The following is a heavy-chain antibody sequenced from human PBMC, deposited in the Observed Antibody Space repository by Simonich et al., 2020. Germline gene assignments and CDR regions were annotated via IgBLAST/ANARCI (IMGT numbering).Heavy chain of an antibody. CDR2: INHSGST. D-gene: IGHD1-1*01. V-gene: IGHV4-34*01. Sequence: QVQLQQWGAGLLKPSETLSLTCAVYGGSFRCYYWSWFRQPPGKGMEWIGEINHSGSTNYNPSLKSRVTISVDTSKNQFSLKLSSVTAADTAVYYCARGKGWKNAFDIWGQGTMVTVSS. CDR1: GGSFRCYY. CDR3: ARGKGWKNAFDI. J-gene: IGHJ3*02.